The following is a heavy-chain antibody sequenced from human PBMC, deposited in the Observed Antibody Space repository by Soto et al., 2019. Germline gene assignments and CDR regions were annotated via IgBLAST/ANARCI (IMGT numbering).Heavy chain of an antibody. CDR1: GFTFSSYA. V-gene: IGHV3-23*01. D-gene: IGHD3-22*01. J-gene: IGHJ4*02. CDR2: ISGSGGST. Sequence: PGGSLRLSCAASGFTFSSYAMSWVRQAPGKGLEWVSAISGSGGSTYYADSVKGRFTISRDNSKNTLYLQMNSLRAEDTAVYYCAAYSGYHLFGVLSDYWGQGTLVTVSS. CDR3: AAYSGYHLFGVLSDY.